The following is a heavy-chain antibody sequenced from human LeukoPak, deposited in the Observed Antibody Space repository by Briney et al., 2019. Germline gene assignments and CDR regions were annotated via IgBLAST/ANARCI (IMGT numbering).Heavy chain of an antibody. D-gene: IGHD3-10*01. Sequence: SETLSLTCTVSGGSISSGDYYWSWIRQPPGKGLERIGYIYCSGSTYYNPSLKSRVTISVDTSKNQFSLKLSSVTAADTAVYYCARDRRRFGANYGMDVWGQGTTVTVSS. CDR3: ARDRRRFGANYGMDV. CDR1: GGSISSGDYY. J-gene: IGHJ6*02. V-gene: IGHV4-30-4*01. CDR2: IYCSGST.